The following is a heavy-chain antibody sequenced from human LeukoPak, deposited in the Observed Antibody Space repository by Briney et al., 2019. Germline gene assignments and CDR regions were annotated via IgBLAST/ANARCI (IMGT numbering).Heavy chain of an antibody. J-gene: IGHJ6*02. D-gene: IGHD3-10*01. CDR3: AKEMVELLWFGELLDYYGMDV. Sequence: GGSLRLSCAASGFTFSSYAMSWVRQAPGKGLEWVSAISGSGGSTYYADSVKGRFTISRDNPKNTLYLQMNSLRAEDTAVYYCAKEMVELLWFGELLDYYGMDVWGQGTTVTVSS. CDR2: ISGSGGST. CDR1: GFTFSSYA. V-gene: IGHV3-23*01.